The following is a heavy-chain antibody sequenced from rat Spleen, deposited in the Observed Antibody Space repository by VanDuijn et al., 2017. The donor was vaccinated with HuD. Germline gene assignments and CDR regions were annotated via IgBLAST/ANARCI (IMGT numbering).Heavy chain of an antibody. CDR1: GFTFSSYW. CDR3: ASEFGDY. CDR2: IKAKSNNYAT. Sequence: EVQLVETGGGLVQPGRSLKLSCVASGFTFSSYWMYWIRQAPGKGLEWVARIKAKSNNYATDYTESVKGRFTISRDDSKSSIYLQMNDLKEEDTAIYYWASEFGDYWGQGVMVTVSS. V-gene: IGHV6-6*01. J-gene: IGHJ2*01. D-gene: IGHD4-3*01.